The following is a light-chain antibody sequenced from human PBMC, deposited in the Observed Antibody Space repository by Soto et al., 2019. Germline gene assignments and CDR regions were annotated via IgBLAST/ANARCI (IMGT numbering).Light chain of an antibody. CDR3: SSYAGYGDV. J-gene: IGLJ1*01. Sequence: QSALTQPPSASGSPGQSVTISCTGASSDVGGYNYVSWYQQHPGKAPKLMIYEVSKRPSGVPDRFSGSKSGNTASLTVSGLQAEDEADYFCSSYAGYGDVLGTGTKVTVL. CDR1: SSDVGGYNY. V-gene: IGLV2-8*01. CDR2: EVS.